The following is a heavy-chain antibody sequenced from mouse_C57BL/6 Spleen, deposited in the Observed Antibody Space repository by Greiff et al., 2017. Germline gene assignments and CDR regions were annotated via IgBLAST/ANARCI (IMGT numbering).Heavy chain of an antibody. CDR3: ARGDGYYACYYAMDY. Sequence: QVQLQQSGPELVKPGASVKISCKASGYAFSSSWMNWVKQRPGTGLEWIGRIYPGDGDTNYNGKFKGKATLTADKSSSTAYMQLSSLTSEDSAVYFCARGDGYYACYYAMDYWGQGTSVTVSS. CDR2: IYPGDGDT. V-gene: IGHV1-82*01. CDR1: GYAFSSSW. J-gene: IGHJ4*01. D-gene: IGHD2-3*01.